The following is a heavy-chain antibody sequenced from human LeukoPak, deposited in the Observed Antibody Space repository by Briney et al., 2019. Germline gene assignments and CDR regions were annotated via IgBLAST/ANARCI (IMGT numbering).Heavy chain of an antibody. CDR3: AVLLWFGEKDAFDI. CDR2: ISWDGGST. CDR1: GFTFDDYA. J-gene: IGHJ3*02. D-gene: IGHD3-10*01. Sequence: GGSLRLSCAASGFTFDDYAMHWVRQAPGKGLEWVSLISWDGGSTYYADSVKGRFTISRDNSKNSLYLQMNSLRAEDTALYYCAVLLWFGEKDAFDIWGQGTMVTVSS. V-gene: IGHV3-43D*03.